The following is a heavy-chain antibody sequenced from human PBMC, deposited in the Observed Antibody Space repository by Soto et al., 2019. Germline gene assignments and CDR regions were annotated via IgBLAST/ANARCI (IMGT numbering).Heavy chain of an antibody. CDR3: AREARALLWFGY. CDR1: GYTFTSYA. J-gene: IGHJ4*02. CDR2: INAGNGNT. D-gene: IGHD3-10*01. V-gene: IGHV1-3*01. Sequence: QVQLVQSGAEVKKPGASVKVSCKASGYTFTSYAMHWVRQAPGQRLEWMGWINAGNGNTKYSQKFQGRVTITRDTAASTAYMELSSLRSEDTAGYYCAREARALLWFGYWGQGTLVTVSS.